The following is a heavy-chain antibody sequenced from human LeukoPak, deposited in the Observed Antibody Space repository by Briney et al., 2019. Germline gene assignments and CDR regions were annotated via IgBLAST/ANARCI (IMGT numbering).Heavy chain of an antibody. V-gene: IGHV1-2*02. Sequence: ASVKVSCKASGYTFTSYYMHWVRQAPGQGLEWMGWINPNSGDTNSAQKFQGRVTMTRDTSISTAYMELSRLRSDDTAVYFCARDGSLDYWGQGTLVTVSS. D-gene: IGHD3-10*01. CDR3: ARDGSLDY. CDR1: GYTFTSYY. CDR2: INPNSGDT. J-gene: IGHJ4*02.